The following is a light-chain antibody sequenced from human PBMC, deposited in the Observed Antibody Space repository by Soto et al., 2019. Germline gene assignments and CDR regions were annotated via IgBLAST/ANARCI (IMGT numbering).Light chain of an antibody. CDR3: SSFTSSSTLLV. J-gene: IGLJ3*02. V-gene: IGLV2-14*01. Sequence: QSALTQPASVSGSPGQSITISCTGTSSDVGGYEYVSWYQQHPGKAPKLMIYDVTNRPSGVSNRFSGSKSGNTASLTISGLQAEEEADYYCSSFTSSSTLLVFGGGTKLTVL. CDR2: DVT. CDR1: SSDVGGYEY.